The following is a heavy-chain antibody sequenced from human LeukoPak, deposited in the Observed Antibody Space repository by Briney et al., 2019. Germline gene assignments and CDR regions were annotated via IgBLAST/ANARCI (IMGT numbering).Heavy chain of an antibody. CDR1: GGSISSGDYY. J-gene: IGHJ4*02. D-gene: IGHD4-23*01. V-gene: IGHV4-30-4*01. CDR2: IYYSGST. Sequence: SETLSLTCTVSGGSISSGDYYWSWIRQPPGKGLEWIGYIYYSGSTYYNPSLKSRVTISVDTSKNQFSLKLSSVTAADTAVYYCARDSPSGGNFNWGQGTLVTVSS. CDR3: ARDSPSGGNFN.